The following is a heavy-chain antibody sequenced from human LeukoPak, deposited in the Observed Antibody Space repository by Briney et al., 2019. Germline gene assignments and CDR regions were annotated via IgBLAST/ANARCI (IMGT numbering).Heavy chain of an antibody. D-gene: IGHD4/OR15-4a*01. J-gene: IGHJ4*02. V-gene: IGHV4-30-4*01. CDR2: VYYTRST. CDR3: ERELTYADY. Sequence: SQTLSLTCTVSGGSISRVDYYCSWIRQPPGKGLEWIRYVYYTRSTYSNTALKSRVTMSVDTSKNQFSLKLSSVTAADTAVYYCERELTYADYWGQGTLVTVSS. CDR1: GGSISRVDYY.